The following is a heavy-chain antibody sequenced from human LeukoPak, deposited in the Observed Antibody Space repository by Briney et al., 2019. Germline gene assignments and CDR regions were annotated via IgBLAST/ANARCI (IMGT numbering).Heavy chain of an antibody. CDR2: VNHSGRT. V-gene: IGHV4-34*01. J-gene: IGHJ4*02. CDR1: GGSFSDYY. Sequence: SETLSLTCAVYGGSFSDYYWNWIRQPPGKGLEWIGEVNHSGRTNYNPSLKSRVTISVDTSKNRFSLNLSSVTAADTAVYYCASGRARYSYVWGDYWGQGTLVTVSS. CDR3: ASGRARYSYVWGDY. D-gene: IGHD5-18*01.